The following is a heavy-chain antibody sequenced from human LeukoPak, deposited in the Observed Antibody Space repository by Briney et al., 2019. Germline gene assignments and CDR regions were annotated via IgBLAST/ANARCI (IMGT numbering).Heavy chain of an antibody. J-gene: IGHJ4*02. V-gene: IGHV3-48*03. D-gene: IGHD6-13*01. CDR1: GFTFSAYE. Sequence: GGSLRLSCAASGFTFSAYEMNWVRQAPGKGLEWISYITSSGSTIYYADSVKGRFTISRDNSKNTLYLQMNSLRAEDTAVYYCARDLEAANTYYFDYWGQGTMVTVSS. CDR2: ITSSGSTI. CDR3: ARDLEAANTYYFDY.